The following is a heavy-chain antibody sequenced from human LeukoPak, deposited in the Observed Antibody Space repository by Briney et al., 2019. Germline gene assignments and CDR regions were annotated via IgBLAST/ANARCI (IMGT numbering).Heavy chain of an antibody. V-gene: IGHV1-69*05. CDR2: IIPIFGTA. D-gene: IGHD4-17*01. J-gene: IGHJ6*03. CDR1: GGTFSSYA. Sequence: SVKVSCKASGGTFSSYAISWVRQAPGQGLEWMGGIIPIFGTANHAQKFQGRVTITTDESTSTAYMELSSLRSEDTAVYYCARANLRLREYYYYYMDVWGKGTTVTVSS. CDR3: ARANLRLREYYYYYMDV.